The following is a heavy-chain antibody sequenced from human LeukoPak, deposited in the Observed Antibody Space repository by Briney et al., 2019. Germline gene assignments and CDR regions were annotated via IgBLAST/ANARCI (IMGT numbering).Heavy chain of an antibody. V-gene: IGHV3-7*01. CDR2: IKQDGSEK. CDR1: GFTFSTYW. D-gene: IGHD6-13*01. J-gene: IGHJ4*02. CDR3: ARDSAGNDY. Sequence: GGSLRLSCAASGFTFSTYWMSWVRQAPGKGLEWVANIKQDGSEKYYVDSVKGRFTISRDNAKNSLYLQMSSLRAEDTAMYYCARDSAGNDYWGQGTLVTVSS.